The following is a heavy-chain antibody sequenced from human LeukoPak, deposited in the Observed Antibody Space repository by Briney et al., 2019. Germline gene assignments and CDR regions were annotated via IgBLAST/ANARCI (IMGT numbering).Heavy chain of an antibody. D-gene: IGHD4-17*01. CDR3: ATTVTTRYYFDS. CDR2: MYYSGST. V-gene: IGHV4-59*05. CDR1: GGSISSYY. Sequence: SETLSLTCTVSGGSISSYYWSWFRQPPGKGLEWIGSMYYSGSTYYDPSLKSRVTISVDTYKSRFSLKLSSVTAADTAVYYCATTVTTRYYFDSWGQGTLVTVSS. J-gene: IGHJ4*02.